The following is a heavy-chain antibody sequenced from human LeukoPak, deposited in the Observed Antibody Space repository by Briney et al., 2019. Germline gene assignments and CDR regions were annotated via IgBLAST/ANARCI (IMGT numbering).Heavy chain of an antibody. D-gene: IGHD3-22*01. V-gene: IGHV1-8*01. J-gene: IGHJ4*02. CDR3: AKAVTMIVVPIVDY. Sequence: GASVKVSCKASGYTFTSYDINWVRQATGQGLEWMGWMNPNSGNTGYAQKFQGRVTMTRNTSISTAYMELSSLRSEDTAVYYCAKAVTMIVVPIVDYWGQGTLVTVSS. CDR2: MNPNSGNT. CDR1: GYTFTSYD.